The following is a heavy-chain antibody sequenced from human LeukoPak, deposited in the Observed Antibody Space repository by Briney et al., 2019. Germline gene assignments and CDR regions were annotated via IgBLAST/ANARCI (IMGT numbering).Heavy chain of an antibody. CDR1: GYTFTSYG. CDR2: ISAYNGNT. Sequence: ASVKVSCKASGYTFTSYGISWVRQAPGQGLEWMGWISAYNGNTNYAQKLQGRVTMTTDTSTSTAYMELRSLRSDDTAVYYCASDYYDSSGYYWGLYYYYGMDVWGQGTTVTVSS. D-gene: IGHD3-22*01. J-gene: IGHJ6*02. V-gene: IGHV1-18*01. CDR3: ASDYYDSSGYYWGLYYYYGMDV.